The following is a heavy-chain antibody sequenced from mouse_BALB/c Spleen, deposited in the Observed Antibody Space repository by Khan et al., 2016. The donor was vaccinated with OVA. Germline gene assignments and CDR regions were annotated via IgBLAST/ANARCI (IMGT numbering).Heavy chain of an antibody. CDR2: IWTDGNT. CDR3: AIIFYGYDWFAY. J-gene: IGHJ3*01. D-gene: IGHD2-2*01. CDR1: GSSSTSYG. V-gene: IGHV2-3*01. Sequence: VQLVESGPGLVAPSQSLSITCTVSGSSSTSYGVSWARQTPGKGLEWLGVIWTDGNTNYHSSLKSSLTITKENSKSKVLLKLSSLQTDDTATYYCAIIFYGYDWFAYWGQGTLVTVSA.